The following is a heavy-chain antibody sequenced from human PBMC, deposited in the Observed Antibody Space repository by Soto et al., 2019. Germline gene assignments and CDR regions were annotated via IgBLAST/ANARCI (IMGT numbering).Heavy chain of an antibody. J-gene: IGHJ3*02. CDR3: ARVSGEWYYDILTGCHHDAFDI. V-gene: IGHV1-18*01. CDR1: GYTFTSYG. CDR2: ISAYNGNT. Sequence: ASVKVSCKASGYTFTSYGISWVRQAPGQGLEWMGWISAYNGNTNYAQKLQGRVTMTTDTSTSTAYMELRSLRSDDTAVYYCARVSGEWYYDILTGCHHDAFDIWGQGTMVTVSS. D-gene: IGHD3-9*01.